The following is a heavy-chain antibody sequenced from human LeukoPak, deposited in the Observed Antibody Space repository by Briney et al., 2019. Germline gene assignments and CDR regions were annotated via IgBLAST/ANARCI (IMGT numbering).Heavy chain of an antibody. CDR1: GYTFTDYY. Sequence: ASVKVSCKASGYTFTDYYIHWVRQAPGRGLEWVGWINPKSGDANFAQKFQGRVTMTRDTSISTAYMEVSRLASDGTAVYYCARDSSNKPFDYWGQGTLVTVSS. J-gene: IGHJ4*02. D-gene: IGHD6-13*01. V-gene: IGHV1-2*02. CDR2: INPKSGDA. CDR3: ARDSSNKPFDY.